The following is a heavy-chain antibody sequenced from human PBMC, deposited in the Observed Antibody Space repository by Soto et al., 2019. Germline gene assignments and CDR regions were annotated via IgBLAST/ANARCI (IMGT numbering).Heavy chain of an antibody. Sequence: SETLSLTCTVSGGSISSSSYYWGWIRQPPGKGLEWIGSTYYRGNTYYNPSLKSRVTISVDTSKNQFSLKLSSVTAADTAVYYCPREGGGYCSGGSCQVDYWGQGTLVTVS. CDR2: TYYRGNT. D-gene: IGHD2-15*01. CDR3: PREGGGYCSGGSCQVDY. V-gene: IGHV4-39*02. J-gene: IGHJ4*02. CDR1: GGSISSSSYY.